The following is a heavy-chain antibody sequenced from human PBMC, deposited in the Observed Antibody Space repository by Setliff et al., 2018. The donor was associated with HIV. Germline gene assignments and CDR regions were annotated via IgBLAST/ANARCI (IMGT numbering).Heavy chain of an antibody. V-gene: IGHV1-2*02. CDR2: INPNSGGT. CDR1: GYTFTGYY. Sequence: ASVKVSCKASGYTFTGYYMHWVRQAPGQGLEWMGWINPNSGGTNYAQKFQGRVTMTRDTSISTAYMELSRLRSDDTAVYYCARAPMIRYTSGGLDYWGQGTLVTVSS. D-gene: IGHD1-20*01. J-gene: IGHJ4*02. CDR3: ARAPMIRYTSGGLDY.